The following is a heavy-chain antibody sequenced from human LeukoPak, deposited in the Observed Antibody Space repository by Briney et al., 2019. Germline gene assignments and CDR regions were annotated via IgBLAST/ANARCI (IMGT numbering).Heavy chain of an antibody. Sequence: SQTLSLTCAISGDSVSSNSAAWNWIRQSPSRGLEWLGRTYYRSKWYNDYAVSVKSRITINPDTSKNQFSLQLNSVTPEDTAVYYCARRKTRDYDILTGEKYYYYGMDVWGQGTTVTVSS. D-gene: IGHD3-9*01. J-gene: IGHJ6*02. CDR1: GDSVSSNSAA. CDR2: TYYRSKWYN. V-gene: IGHV6-1*01. CDR3: ARRKTRDYDILTGEKYYYYGMDV.